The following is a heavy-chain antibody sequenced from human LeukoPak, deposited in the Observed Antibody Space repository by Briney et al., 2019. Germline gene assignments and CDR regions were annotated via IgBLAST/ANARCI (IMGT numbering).Heavy chain of an antibody. CDR1: GFTFSSYG. J-gene: IGHJ3*02. V-gene: IGHV3-30*18. Sequence: GGSLRLSCAASGFTFSSYGMHWVRQAPGKGLEWVAVISYDGNNKYHADSVKGRFTISRDNSKNTLYLQMNSLRAEDTAVYYCAKRGNSGYDLNDAFDIWGQGTMVTVSS. CDR3: AKRGNSGYDLNDAFDI. D-gene: IGHD5-12*01. CDR2: ISYDGNNK.